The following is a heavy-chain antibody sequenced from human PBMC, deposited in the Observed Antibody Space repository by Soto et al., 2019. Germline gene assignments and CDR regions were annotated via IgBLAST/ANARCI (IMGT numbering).Heavy chain of an antibody. CDR1: GFTFSNAW. Sequence: EVQLVESGGGLVKPGGSLRLSCAASGFTFSNAWMNWVRQAPGKGLEWVGRIKSKTDGGTTDYAAPVKGRFTISSDDSKNTLYLQMTSLKTEDTAVYYCTTDAVGARDDYWGQGTLVTVSS. J-gene: IGHJ4*02. CDR2: IKSKTDGGTT. V-gene: IGHV3-15*07. CDR3: TTDAVGARDDY. D-gene: IGHD1-26*01.